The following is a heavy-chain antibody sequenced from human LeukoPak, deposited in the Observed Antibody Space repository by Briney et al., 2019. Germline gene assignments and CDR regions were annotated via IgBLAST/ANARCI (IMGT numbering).Heavy chain of an antibody. CDR1: GLTISNNF. Sequence: GGSLRLSCAASGLTISNNFMGWVRQAPGKGLEWVSLIYCGGSTYSADSVRGRFTISRDNSKNTLHLQMNSLRAEDTAVYYCARDTDYYGSGRHGYFDHWGQGTLVTVSS. D-gene: IGHD3-10*01. CDR2: IYCGGST. V-gene: IGHV3-66*01. CDR3: ARDTDYYGSGRHGYFDH. J-gene: IGHJ1*01.